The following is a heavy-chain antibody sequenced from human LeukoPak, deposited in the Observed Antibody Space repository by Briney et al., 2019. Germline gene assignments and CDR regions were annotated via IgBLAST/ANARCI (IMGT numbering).Heavy chain of an antibody. CDR3: ARVSPPDYDFWSGYYTGSWFDP. V-gene: IGHV4-61*01. Sequence: SETLSLTCAVSGYSISSGYYWSWIRRPPGKGLEWIGYIYYSGSTNYNPSLKSRVTISVDTSKNQFSLKLSSVTAADTAVYYCARVSPPDYDFWSGYYTGSWFDPWGQGTLVTVSS. CDR2: IYYSGST. CDR1: GYSISSGYY. J-gene: IGHJ5*02. D-gene: IGHD3-3*01.